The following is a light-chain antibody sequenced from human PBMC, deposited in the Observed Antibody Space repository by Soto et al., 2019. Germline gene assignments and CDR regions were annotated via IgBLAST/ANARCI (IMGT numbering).Light chain of an antibody. CDR3: SSYTSSSTLV. CDR1: SSDVGGYNY. CDR2: DVS. J-gene: IGLJ2*01. Sequence: QSVLTQPASVSGSPGQSLTISCTGTSSDVGGYNYVSWYQQHPGKAPKRMIYDVSNRPSGVSNRFSGSKSGNTASLTISGLQAEDEADYYCSSYTSSSTLVFGGGTKLTVL. V-gene: IGLV2-14*01.